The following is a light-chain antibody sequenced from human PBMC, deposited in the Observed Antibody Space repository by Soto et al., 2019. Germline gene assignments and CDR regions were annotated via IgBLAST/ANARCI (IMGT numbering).Light chain of an antibody. CDR2: KSS. J-gene: IGKJ4*01. CDR3: QQYNSYLLT. V-gene: IGKV1-5*03. Sequence: DIQMTQSPSTLSASVGDRVTITCRASQSISSWLAWYQQKPGKAPKLLIYKSSSLESGVPSRFSGSGAGTEFTLTISSLQPDDFATYYCQQYNSYLLTFGGGTKVEIK. CDR1: QSISSW.